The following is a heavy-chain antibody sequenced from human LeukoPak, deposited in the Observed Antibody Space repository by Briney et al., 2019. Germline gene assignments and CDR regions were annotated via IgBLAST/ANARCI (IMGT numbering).Heavy chain of an antibody. J-gene: IGHJ6*02. CDR3: ARGMNYYDSSGGV. V-gene: IGHV1-2*02. CDR2: INPNSGGT. D-gene: IGHD3-22*01. CDR1: GYTFTGYY. Sequence: GASVKVSCKASGYTFTGYYMHRVRQAPGQGLEWMGWINPNSGGTNYAQKFQGRVTMTRDTSISTAYMELSRLRSDDTAVYYCARGMNYYDSSGGVWGQGTTVTVSS.